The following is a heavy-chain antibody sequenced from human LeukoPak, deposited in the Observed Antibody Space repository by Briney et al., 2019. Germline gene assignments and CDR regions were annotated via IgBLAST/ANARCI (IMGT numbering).Heavy chain of an antibody. CDR3: TRRGDYGYYYYGMDV. CDR2: IKQDGSEK. D-gene: IGHD4-17*01. V-gene: IGHV3-7*05. J-gene: IGHJ6*02. CDR1: GFTFSSYW. Sequence: GGSLRLSCAASGFTFSSYWMSWVRQAPGKGLEWVANIKQDGSEKYYVDSVKGRFTISRDNAKNSLYLQMNSLKTEDTAVYYCTRRGDYGYYYYGMDVWGQGTTVTVSS.